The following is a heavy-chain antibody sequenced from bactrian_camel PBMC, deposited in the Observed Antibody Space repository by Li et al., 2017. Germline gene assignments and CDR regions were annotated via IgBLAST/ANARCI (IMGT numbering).Heavy chain of an antibody. V-gene: IGHV3S55*01. CDR1: GYTFGSYC. CDR3: AVKEGVSKPWTVLKSVQYNH. Sequence: VQLVESGGGSVQAGGSLRLSCAASGYTFGSYCSGWFRQAPGKEREGVAAIDSDGTTHYADSVKGRFTVSTDDARKTLYLQMNILEPEDTAVYYCAVKEGVSKPWTVLKSVQYNHWGQGTQVTVS. CDR2: IDSDGTT. J-gene: IGHJ4*01.